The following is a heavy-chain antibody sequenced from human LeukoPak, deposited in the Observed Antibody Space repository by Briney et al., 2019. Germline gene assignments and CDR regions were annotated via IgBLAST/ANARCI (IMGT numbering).Heavy chain of an antibody. CDR2: IYYSGST. V-gene: IGHV4-30-4*08. J-gene: IGHJ6*03. D-gene: IGHD2-2*01. CDR3: ASGPGVVPALYYYYYYYMDV. Sequence: SETLSLTCTVSGGSISSGDYYWSWIRQPPGKGLEWIGYIYYSGSTYYNPSLKSRVTISVDTSKNQFSLKLSSVTAADTAVYYCASGPGVVPALYYYYYYYMDVWGKGTTVTVS. CDR1: GGSISSGDYY.